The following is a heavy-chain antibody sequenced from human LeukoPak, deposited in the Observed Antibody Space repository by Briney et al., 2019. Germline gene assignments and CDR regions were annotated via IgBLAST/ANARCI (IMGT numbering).Heavy chain of an antibody. J-gene: IGHJ4*02. CDR2: LYYSGST. D-gene: IGHD6-13*01. V-gene: IGHV4-59*01. CDR1: GGSISSYY. Sequence: SETLSLTCTVSGGSISSYYWSWIRQPPGKGLEWIGYLYYSGSTNYNPSLKSRVTISVDTSKNQFSLKLSSVTAADTAVYYCARAYSSSWYDYWGQGTLVTVSS. CDR3: ARAYSSSWYDY.